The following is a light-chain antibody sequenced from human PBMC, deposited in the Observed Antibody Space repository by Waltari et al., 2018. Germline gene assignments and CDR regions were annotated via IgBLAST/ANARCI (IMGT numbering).Light chain of an antibody. Sequence: QSALTQPRSVSGSPGQSVTISCTGSSGDVGDFTYVSWYQQHPDKAPKLMSYDVTKRPPGVPGRFSGSRAADTASLTISGLQAEDEADYYCCSYGGSYTLVVFGGGTKLTVL. J-gene: IGLJ2*01. CDR2: DVT. CDR1: SGDVGDFTY. CDR3: CSYGGSYTLVV. V-gene: IGLV2-11*01.